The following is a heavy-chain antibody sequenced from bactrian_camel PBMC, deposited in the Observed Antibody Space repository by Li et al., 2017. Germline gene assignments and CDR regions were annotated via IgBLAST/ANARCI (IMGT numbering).Heavy chain of an antibody. J-gene: IGHJ4*01. V-gene: IGHV3S26*01. CDR2: IDSDGST. Sequence: HVQLVESGGAWVQPGGSLRLSCTASGYTYSSYCMGWFRQAPGKEREGVAAIDSDGSTSYADSVKGRFTISKDNAKNTLYLQMNGLKPEDTAMYYCAAANPTTVSQCTIATLESRAKYNYWGQGTQVTVSS. CDR1: GYTYSSYC. CDR3: AAANPTTVSQCTIATLESRAKYNY. D-gene: IGHD4*01.